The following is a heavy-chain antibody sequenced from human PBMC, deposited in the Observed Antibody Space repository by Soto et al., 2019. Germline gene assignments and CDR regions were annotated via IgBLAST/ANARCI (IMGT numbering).Heavy chain of an antibody. Sequence: PVESLKMSCKGSGYSFTSYWIGWVRQMPGKGLEWMGIIYPGDSDTGYSPSFQGQVTISADKSISTAYLQRSSLKASDTAMYYCARRRRKYSSYMDVCGQGTTVTVS. CDR2: IYPGDSDT. D-gene: IGHD6-6*01. V-gene: IGHV5-51*01. CDR3: ARRRRKYSSYMDV. J-gene: IGHJ6*02. CDR1: GYSFTSYW.